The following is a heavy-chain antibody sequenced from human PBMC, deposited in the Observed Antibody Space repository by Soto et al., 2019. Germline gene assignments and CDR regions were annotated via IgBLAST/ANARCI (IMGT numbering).Heavy chain of an antibody. V-gene: IGHV1-69*06. Sequence: GPSVKVSCKASGGTFSSYAISWVRQAPGQGLEWMGGIIPIFGTANYAQKFQGRVTITADKSTSTAYMELSSLRSEDTAVYYCARVRGNYDFLRGYSKCLVLCGPATLGSLS. J-gene: IGHJ4*02. CDR1: GGTFSSYA. D-gene: IGHD3-3*01. CDR2: IIPIFGTA. CDR3: ARVRGNYDFLRGYSKCLVL.